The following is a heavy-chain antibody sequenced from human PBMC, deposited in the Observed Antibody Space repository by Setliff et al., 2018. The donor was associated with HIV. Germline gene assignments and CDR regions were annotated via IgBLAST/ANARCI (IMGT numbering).Heavy chain of an antibody. CDR1: GGTFGNSA. Sequence: ASVKVSCKASGGTFGNSAINWVRQAPGQGLEWMGRIIPLFNSADYAQRFQGRVAITAEKSTSTAYMELSSLGVDDTAIYYCARDSLYLGEYFFYYMDVWGMGTTVTVSS. V-gene: IGHV1-69*04. D-gene: IGHD2-8*01. CDR2: IIPLFNSA. CDR3: ARDSLYLGEYFFYYMDV. J-gene: IGHJ6*03.